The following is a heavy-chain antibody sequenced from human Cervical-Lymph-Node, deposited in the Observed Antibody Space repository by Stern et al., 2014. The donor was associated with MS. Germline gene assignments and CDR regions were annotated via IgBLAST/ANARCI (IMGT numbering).Heavy chain of an antibody. Sequence: QVQLGQSGAEVKKPGSSVKVSCKAPAGTFSNNGISWVRQAPGQGLEWMGGIIPIFGTANYAQKFQGRVTITADESTSTAYMELSSLRSEDTAVYYCTRDRINMLGFEYWGPGTLVTVSS. D-gene: IGHD3-10*01. J-gene: IGHJ4*02. CDR1: AGTFSNNG. CDR3: TRDRINMLGFEY. V-gene: IGHV1-69*01. CDR2: IIPIFGTA.